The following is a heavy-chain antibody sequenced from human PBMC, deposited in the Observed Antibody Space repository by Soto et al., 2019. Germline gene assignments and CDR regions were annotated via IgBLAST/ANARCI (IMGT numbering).Heavy chain of an antibody. CDR3: ARTYYDSSGPLVYYYYGMDV. D-gene: IGHD3-22*01. V-gene: IGHV1-46*01. CDR2: INPSGGST. CDR1: GYTFTSYY. J-gene: IGHJ6*02. Sequence: ASVTVSCKASGYTFTSYYRHWVRQAHGQGLEWMGIINPSGGSTSYAQKFQGRVTMTRDTSTSTVYMELSSLRSEDTAVYYCARTYYDSSGPLVYYYYGMDVWGQGTTVTVSS.